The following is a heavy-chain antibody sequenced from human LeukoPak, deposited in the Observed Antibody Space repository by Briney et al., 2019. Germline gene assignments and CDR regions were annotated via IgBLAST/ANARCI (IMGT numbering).Heavy chain of an antibody. Sequence: SETLSLTCTVSGGSVSSGSYYWSWIRQPPGKGLEWIGYIYYSGSTNYNPSLKSRVTISVDTFKNQFSLKLSSVTAADTAVYYCASHLYGDPNTPDYWGQGTLVTVSS. D-gene: IGHD4-17*01. V-gene: IGHV4-61*01. CDR3: ASHLYGDPNTPDY. J-gene: IGHJ4*02. CDR1: GGSVSSGSYY. CDR2: IYYSGST.